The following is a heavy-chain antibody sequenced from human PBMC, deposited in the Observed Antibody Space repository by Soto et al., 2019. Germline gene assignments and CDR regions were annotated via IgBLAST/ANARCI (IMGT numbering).Heavy chain of an antibody. CDR2: ISSSSSYT. D-gene: IGHD4-17*01. J-gene: IGHJ6*02. Sequence: QVQLVESGGGLVKPGGSLRLSCAASGFTFSDYYMSWIRQAPGQGLEWVSYISSSSSYTNYAGSVKGRFTISRDNAKNSLHRQMNGLRAEDTAVYYCAIESTTVTPYSGRDVCGQGTTVTVS. CDR1: GFTFSDYY. CDR3: AIESTTVTPYSGRDV. V-gene: IGHV3-11*05.